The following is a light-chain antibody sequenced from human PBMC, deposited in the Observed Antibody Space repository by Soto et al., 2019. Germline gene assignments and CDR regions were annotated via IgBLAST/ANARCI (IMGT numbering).Light chain of an antibody. CDR3: SSYSITTVV. J-gene: IGLJ1*01. CDR1: SSDIGGSNY. V-gene: IGLV2-14*01. Sequence: QSVLTQPASVSGSPGQSITISCTATSSDIGGSNYVSWYQQHPGKAPKLIIYEVTNRPSGASDRFSGSKSDTTASLIISGLQAEDEAHYYCSSYSITTVVFGSGTKVTVL. CDR2: EVT.